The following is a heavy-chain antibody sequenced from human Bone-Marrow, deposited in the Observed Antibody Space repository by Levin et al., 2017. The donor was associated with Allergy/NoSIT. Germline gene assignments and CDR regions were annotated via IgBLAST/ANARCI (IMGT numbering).Heavy chain of an antibody. D-gene: IGHD4-17*01. CDR1: GFIFADYA. CDR3: AKAGTTVMLDYSYLDV. CDR2: LDGSSGKT. J-gene: IGHJ6*03. V-gene: IGHV3-23*01. Sequence: PGGSLRLSCTISGFIFADYAMNWVRQAPGRGLEWVSSLDGSSGKTHYADVVKGRFTISREYSKNTLFLQMNSLRDEDTARYYCAKAGTTVMLDYSYLDVWGEGTAVTVSS.